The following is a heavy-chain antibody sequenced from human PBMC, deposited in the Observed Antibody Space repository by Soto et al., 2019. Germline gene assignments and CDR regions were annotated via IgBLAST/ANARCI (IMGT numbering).Heavy chain of an antibody. D-gene: IGHD3-22*01. Sequence: QVQLVESGGGVVQPGRSLRLSCAASGFTFSSYGMHWVRQAPGKGLEWVAVIWYNGSNKYYADSVKGRLTISRDNSKNTLYLQMNSLRAEDTAVYYCARDGTYYYDSSGYEEAFDIWGQGTMVTVSS. CDR2: IWYNGSNK. V-gene: IGHV3-33*01. CDR1: GFTFSSYG. CDR3: ARDGTYYYDSSGYEEAFDI. J-gene: IGHJ3*02.